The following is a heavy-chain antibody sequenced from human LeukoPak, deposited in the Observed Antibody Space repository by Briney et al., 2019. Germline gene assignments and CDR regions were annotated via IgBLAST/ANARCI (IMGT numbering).Heavy chain of an antibody. V-gene: IGHV3-23*01. Sequence: PARSMRLSCAAAASTFTSNAMSCDRQAPGNVLEWDAAISSSGGSTYYADFVKGPLTISRHNSKNTLYLQMNRLGAEDTAVYYCAKDLFPPATTYDYDSSGNLGFDYWGQGTLVTVSS. CDR2: ISSSGGST. CDR3: AKDLFPPATTYDYDSSGNLGFDY. J-gene: IGHJ4*02. CDR1: ASTFTSNA. D-gene: IGHD3-22*01.